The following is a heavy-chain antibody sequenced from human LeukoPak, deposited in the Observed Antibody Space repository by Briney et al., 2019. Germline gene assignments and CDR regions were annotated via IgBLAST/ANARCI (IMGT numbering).Heavy chain of an antibody. Sequence: SETLSLTCTVSGGSISSSSYYWGWIRQPPGKGLEWIGSIYYSGSTYYNPSLKSRVTISVDTSKNQFSLNLSSVTAADTAVYYCARHEYSSSSTLVWGQGTTVTVSS. CDR1: GGSISSSSYY. D-gene: IGHD6-13*01. CDR2: IYYSGST. V-gene: IGHV4-39*01. J-gene: IGHJ6*02. CDR3: ARHEYSSSSTLV.